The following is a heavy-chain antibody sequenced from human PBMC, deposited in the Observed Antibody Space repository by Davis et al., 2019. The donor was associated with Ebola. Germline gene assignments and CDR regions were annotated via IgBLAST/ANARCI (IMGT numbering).Heavy chain of an antibody. V-gene: IGHV3-30*01. CDR1: EFTFRAYS. Sequence: PGGSLRLSCVASEFTFRAYSINWIRQAPGKGLEWMSIISHDGSNRFYADSVKGRFTISRDNSTNTVYLQMNSLRPDDTATYYCAIDADFGEYGWFDPWGQGTLVIVSS. CDR2: ISHDGSNR. J-gene: IGHJ5*02. CDR3: AIDADFGEYGWFDP. D-gene: IGHD4-17*01.